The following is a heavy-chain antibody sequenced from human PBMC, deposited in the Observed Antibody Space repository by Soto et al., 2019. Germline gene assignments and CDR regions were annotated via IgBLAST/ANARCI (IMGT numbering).Heavy chain of an antibody. J-gene: IGHJ4*02. CDR2: IYYSGST. CDR1: GGSINSYY. Sequence: SETLSLTCSVSGGSINSYYWSWFRQPPGKGLEWIGYIYYSGSTSYNPSLKSRVTISVDTSKNQFSLKLNPVTAADTAVYFCASNKAFYYEGGSYREDSYYFDSWGQGILVTVSS. V-gene: IGHV4-59*01. D-gene: IGHD3-3*01. CDR3: ASNKAFYYEGGSYREDSYYFDS.